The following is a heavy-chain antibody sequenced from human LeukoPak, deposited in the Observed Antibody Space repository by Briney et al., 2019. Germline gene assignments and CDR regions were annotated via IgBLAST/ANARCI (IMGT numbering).Heavy chain of an antibody. CDR2: ISYDGSNK. CDR3: GGRAD. Sequence: QPGGSLRLSCAASGFTFSSYGMHWVRQAPGKGLEWVAVISYDGSNKYYADSVKGRFTISRDNSKNTLYLQMNSLGAEDTAVYYCGGRADWGQGTLVTVSS. V-gene: IGHV3-30*03. CDR1: GFTFSSYG. J-gene: IGHJ4*02.